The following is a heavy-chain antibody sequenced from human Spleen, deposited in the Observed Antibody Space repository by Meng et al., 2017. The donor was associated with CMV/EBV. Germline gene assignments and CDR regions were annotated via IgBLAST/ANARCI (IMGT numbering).Heavy chain of an antibody. Sequence: LSLTCVVSGVVLRDEGLDWVRQPPGKGLEWVAFIKSGGSYNYDDSVKGRFSISRDSDNNTVYLHMNSLRPEDAAVYFCARGTKYAMDAWGQGTTVTVSS. CDR2: IKSGGSYN. V-gene: IGHV3-30*06. CDR1: GVVLRDEG. J-gene: IGHJ6*02. D-gene: IGHD1-14*01. CDR3: ARGTKYAMDA.